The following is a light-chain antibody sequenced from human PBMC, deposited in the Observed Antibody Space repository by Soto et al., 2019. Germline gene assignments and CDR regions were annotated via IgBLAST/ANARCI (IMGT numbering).Light chain of an antibody. CDR3: SSHTSSRTYV. CDR1: ISDIGGYNS. Sequence: QSVLTQPSSVSGSPGQSITISCTGIISDIGGYNSVSWYQQHPGKAPKLMIYEVTNRPSGVSNRFSGSESGNTASLTISGLQAEDEADYYCSSHTSSRTYVFGTGTKVTVL. J-gene: IGLJ1*01. CDR2: EVT. V-gene: IGLV2-14*01.